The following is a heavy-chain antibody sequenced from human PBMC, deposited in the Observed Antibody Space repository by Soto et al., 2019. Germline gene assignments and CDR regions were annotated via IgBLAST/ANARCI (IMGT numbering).Heavy chain of an antibody. J-gene: IGHJ5*02. Sequence: EVQLLESGGGLVQPGGSLRLSWAASGFTFNNSAMTWVRQAPGKGLEWVSGISGSGGSTYYADSVKGRFTISRDNSKNTLYLQMNSLRAEDTSIYYCAKIVGSSGWSWFDPWGQGTLVTVSS. D-gene: IGHD6-19*01. CDR2: ISGSGGST. CDR3: AKIVGSSGWSWFDP. CDR1: GFTFNNSA. V-gene: IGHV3-23*01.